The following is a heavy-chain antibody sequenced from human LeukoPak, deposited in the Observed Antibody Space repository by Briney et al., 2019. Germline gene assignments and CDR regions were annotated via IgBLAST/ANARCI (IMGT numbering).Heavy chain of an antibody. CDR3: ARGRGLTLSYHYFDY. V-gene: IGHV3-48*02. CDR1: GFTFSPLG. J-gene: IGHJ4*02. Sequence: PGGSLRLSCAASGFTFSPLGMNWVRQAPGRGLEWVSYISSGGSTTYYADSVKGRFTISRDNAKNSLYLQVNSLRDEDTAVYYCARGRGLTLSYHYFDYWGQGTLVTVSS. CDR2: ISSGGSTT. D-gene: IGHD3-10*01.